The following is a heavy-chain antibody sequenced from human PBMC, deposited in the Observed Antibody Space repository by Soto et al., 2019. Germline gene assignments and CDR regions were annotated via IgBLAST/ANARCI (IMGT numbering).Heavy chain of an antibody. V-gene: IGHV5-51*01. CDR3: ARPFDTSGWYDH. D-gene: IGHD6-19*01. CDR2: IYPGDSDT. CDR1: GYSFTTYW. Sequence: GESLKISCKVSGYSFTTYWIAWVRQMPGKGLECMGIIYPGDSDTRYSPSFQGQVTISADKSINTAYLQWSSLKASDSAIYYCARPFDTSGWYDHWGQGTLVTVSS. J-gene: IGHJ5*02.